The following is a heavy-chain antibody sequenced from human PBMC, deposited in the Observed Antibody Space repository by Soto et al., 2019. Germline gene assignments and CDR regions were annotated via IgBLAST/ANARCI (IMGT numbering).Heavy chain of an antibody. V-gene: IGHV3-9*01. CDR3: AKGFCSSTRCLTYSYMDV. CDR2: ISWNSGTM. CDR1: GFSFDEYA. D-gene: IGHD2-2*01. J-gene: IGHJ6*03. Sequence: EVQLVESGGGLVQPGRSLRLSCAASGFSFDEYAMHWVRQAPGKGLEWVSGISWNSGTMGYGDSVKGRFTISRDNAKNSLYLQMNSLRAEDTALYYCAKGFCSSTRCLTYSYMDVWGKGTTVTVYS.